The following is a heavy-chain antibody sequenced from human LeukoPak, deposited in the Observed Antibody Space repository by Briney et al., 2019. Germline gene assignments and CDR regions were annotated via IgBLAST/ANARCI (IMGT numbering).Heavy chain of an antibody. CDR3: ARGSRISLFGVTHMRGSFDI. D-gene: IGHD3-3*01. CDR1: GGSISSGSYY. CDR2: IYTSGST. V-gene: IGHV4-61*02. Sequence: SETLSLTCTVSGGSISSGSYYWSWIRQPPGKGPEWIGRIYTSGSTNYNPSLKSRVTISVDTSKNQLSLKLSSVTAADTSVYYCARGSRISLFGVTHMRGSFDIWGQGTMVTVSS. J-gene: IGHJ3*02.